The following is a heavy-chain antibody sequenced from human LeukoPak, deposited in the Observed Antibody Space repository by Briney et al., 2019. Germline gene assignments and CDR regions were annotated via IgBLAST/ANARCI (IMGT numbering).Heavy chain of an antibody. Sequence: GGSLRRSCAASGFTFSTYAMHWVRQAPGKELEWVAVISYDGSSKYYADSVKGRFTISRDNSKNTLYLQKNSLRAEDTAVYYCARDYSPRCSSSSCSFDYWGQGTLVTVSS. D-gene: IGHD2-2*01. CDR2: ISYDGSSK. CDR1: GFTFSTYA. CDR3: ARDYSPRCSSSSCSFDY. J-gene: IGHJ4*02. V-gene: IGHV3-30-3*01.